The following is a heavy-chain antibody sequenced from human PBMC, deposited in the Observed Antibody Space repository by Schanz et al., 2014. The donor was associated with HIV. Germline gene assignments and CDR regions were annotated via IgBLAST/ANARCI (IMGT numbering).Heavy chain of an antibody. D-gene: IGHD2-2*01. J-gene: IGHJ3*02. Sequence: QVHLVQSGAEVKKPGASEKVSCKASGYTFSGYYIHWVRQAPGQGLEWMGWMNPNSGVTEDAQKFQGRVTMTRDTSISTAYMEVSRLRSDDTAVYYCARDRGSISWMGRAFDIWGQGTMVTVSS. CDR2: MNPNSGVT. V-gene: IGHV1-2*02. CDR1: GYTFSGYY. CDR3: ARDRGSISWMGRAFDI.